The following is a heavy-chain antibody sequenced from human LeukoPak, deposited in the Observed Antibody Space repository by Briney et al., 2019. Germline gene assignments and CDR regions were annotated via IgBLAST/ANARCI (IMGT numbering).Heavy chain of an antibody. Sequence: GGSLRLSCAASRFTFSSYWMSWVRQAPGKGLEWVANIKQDGSEKYYVDSVKGRFTISRDNAKNSLYLQMNSLRAEDTAVYYCARSLYSFDYWGQGTLVTVSS. J-gene: IGHJ4*02. CDR3: ARSLYSFDY. V-gene: IGHV3-7*01. CDR1: RFTFSSYW. D-gene: IGHD3-16*01. CDR2: IKQDGSEK.